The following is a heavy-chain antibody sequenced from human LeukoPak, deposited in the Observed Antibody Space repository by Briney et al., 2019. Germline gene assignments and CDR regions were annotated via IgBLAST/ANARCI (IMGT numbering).Heavy chain of an antibody. D-gene: IGHD6-19*01. Sequence: GASVKDSCKASGGTFSSYAISWVRQAPGQGLEWMGGIIPIFGTANYAQKFQGRVTITADESTSTAYMELSSLRSEDTAVYYCARGYSSGWYSLRYYYYMDVWGKGTTVTISS. J-gene: IGHJ6*03. V-gene: IGHV1-69*13. CDR3: ARGYSSGWYSLRYYYYMDV. CDR2: IIPIFGTA. CDR1: GGTFSSYA.